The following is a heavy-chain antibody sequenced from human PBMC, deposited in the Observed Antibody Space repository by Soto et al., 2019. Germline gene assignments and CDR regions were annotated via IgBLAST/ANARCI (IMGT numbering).Heavy chain of an antibody. Sequence: PGGSLRLSCAAAGFSVSSSDMSWVRQVPGEGLEWVAVIYSGGSTHDADYVKGGFSVSRDTSKNTVDLQMNSLRVDDTAVYYCGTSSRKDYHFAMDVWGQGTAVTVSS. CDR3: GTSSRKDYHFAMDV. CDR1: GFSVSSSD. CDR2: IYSGGST. D-gene: IGHD6-6*01. J-gene: IGHJ6*02. V-gene: IGHV3-53*01.